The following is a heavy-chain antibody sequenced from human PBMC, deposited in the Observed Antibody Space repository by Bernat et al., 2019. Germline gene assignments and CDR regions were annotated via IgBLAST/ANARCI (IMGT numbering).Heavy chain of an antibody. CDR1: GYTLTELS. CDR2: FDPEDGET. V-gene: IGHV1-24*01. D-gene: IGHD2-2*01. Sequence: QVQLVQSGAEVKKPGASVKVSCKVSGYTLTELSMHWVRQAPGKGLEWMGGFDPEDGETIYAQKFQGRVTMTEDTSTDTAYMELSSLRSEATAVYYCATVGYCSSTSCLHLYYYYGMDVWGQGTTVTVSS. CDR3: ATVGYCSSTSCLHLYYYYGMDV. J-gene: IGHJ6*02.